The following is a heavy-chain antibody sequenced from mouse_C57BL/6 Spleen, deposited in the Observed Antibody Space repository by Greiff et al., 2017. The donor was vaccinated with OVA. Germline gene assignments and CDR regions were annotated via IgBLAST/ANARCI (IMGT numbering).Heavy chain of an antibody. CDR2: ISYDGSN. D-gene: IGHD2-14*01. CDR1: GYSITSGYY. CDR3: ARGTH. Sequence: EVKLEESGPGLVKPSQSLSLTCSVTGYSITSGYYWNWIRQFPGNKLEWMGYISYDGSNNYNPSLKNRISITRDTSKNQFFLKLNSVTTEDTATYYCARGTHWGQGTTLTVSS. V-gene: IGHV3-6*01. J-gene: IGHJ2*01.